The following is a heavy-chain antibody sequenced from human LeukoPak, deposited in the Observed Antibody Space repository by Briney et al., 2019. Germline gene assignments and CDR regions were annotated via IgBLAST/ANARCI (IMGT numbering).Heavy chain of an antibody. Sequence: SETLSLTCAVYGGSFSGYYWSWIRQPPGKGLEWIGEINHSGSTNYNPSLKSRVTISVDTSKNQFSLKLSSVTAADTAVYYCARLTGSGYEWGQGTLVTVSS. CDR3: ARLTGSGYE. CDR1: GGSFSGYY. J-gene: IGHJ4*02. D-gene: IGHD3-22*01. V-gene: IGHV4-34*01. CDR2: INHSGST.